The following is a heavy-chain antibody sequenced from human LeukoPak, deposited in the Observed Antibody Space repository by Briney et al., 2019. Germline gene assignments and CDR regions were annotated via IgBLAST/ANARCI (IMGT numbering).Heavy chain of an antibody. J-gene: IGHJ4*02. CDR1: GGSISSYY. CDR2: INHSGST. D-gene: IGHD1-26*01. V-gene: IGHV4-34*01. CDR3: VKSGGYGLIDY. Sequence: PSETLSLTCTVSGGSISSYYWSWIRQPPGKGLEWIGEINHSGSTNYNPSLKSRVTISVDTSKNQFSLRLSSVTAADTAMYYCVKSGGYGLIDYWGQGTRVTVSS.